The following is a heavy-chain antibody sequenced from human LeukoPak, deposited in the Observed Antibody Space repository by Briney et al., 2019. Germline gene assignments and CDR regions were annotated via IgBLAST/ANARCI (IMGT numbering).Heavy chain of an antibody. CDR3: ARISSSWSFWPENDY. Sequence: ASVKVSCKASGYTFTSYGISWVRQAPGQGLEWMGWISAYNGNTNYAQKLQGRVTMTTDTSTSTAYMELRSLRSDDTAVYYCARISSSWSFWPENDYWGQGTLVTVSS. CDR1: GYTFTSYG. CDR2: ISAYNGNT. D-gene: IGHD6-13*01. V-gene: IGHV1-18*01. J-gene: IGHJ4*02.